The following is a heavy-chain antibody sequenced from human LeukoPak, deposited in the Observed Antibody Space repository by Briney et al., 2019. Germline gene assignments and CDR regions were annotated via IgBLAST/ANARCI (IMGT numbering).Heavy chain of an antibody. CDR3: ARGQFQRDY. Sequence: PSETLSLTCAVSGYSISSGYYWGWIRQPPGKGLEWIGSIYHSGSTYYNPSLKSRVTISVDTSKNQFSLKLSSVTAADTAVYYCARGQFQRDYWGQGTLVTVSS. CDR1: GYSISSGYY. J-gene: IGHJ4*02. V-gene: IGHV4-38-2*01. D-gene: IGHD5-24*01. CDR2: IYHSGST.